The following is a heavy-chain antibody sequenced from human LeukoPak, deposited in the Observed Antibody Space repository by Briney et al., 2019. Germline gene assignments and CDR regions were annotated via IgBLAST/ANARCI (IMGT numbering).Heavy chain of an antibody. D-gene: IGHD6-13*01. CDR2: ISGSGGST. Sequence: PGGSLRLSCAASGFTFSSFDTSWVRQAPGKGLEWVSGISGSGGSTYYADSVEGRFTISRDNSKNTLFLQMNSLRAEDTAIYYCAKDFSAGTYFDYWGQGTLVTVSS. J-gene: IGHJ4*02. CDR3: AKDFSAGTYFDY. CDR1: GFTFSSFD. V-gene: IGHV3-23*01.